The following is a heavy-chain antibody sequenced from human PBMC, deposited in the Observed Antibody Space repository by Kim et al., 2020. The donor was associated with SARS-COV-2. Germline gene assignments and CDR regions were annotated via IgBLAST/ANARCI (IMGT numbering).Heavy chain of an antibody. CDR1: GFTFSNYA. Sequence: GGSLRLSCAASGFTFSNYAMNWVRQAPGKGLEWVSGISGSGGSTYYADSVKGRFTISRDNSKNTLYLQMNSLRAEDTAVYYCAKATCCGASCYKGWFDPWGQGTLVTVSS. D-gene: IGHD2-15*01. CDR2: ISGSGGST. CDR3: AKATCCGASCYKGWFDP. J-gene: IGHJ5*02. V-gene: IGHV3-23*01.